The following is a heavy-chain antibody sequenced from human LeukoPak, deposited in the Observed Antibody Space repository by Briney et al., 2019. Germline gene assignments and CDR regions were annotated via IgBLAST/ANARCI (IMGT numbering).Heavy chain of an antibody. CDR3: AKVMHFDY. D-gene: IGHD3-16*01. CDR2: IRYDGSNK. V-gene: IGHV3-30*02. CDR1: GFTFSSYG. Sequence: GGSLRLSCAASGFTFSSYGMHWVRQAPGEGLEWVGFIRYDGSNKYYADSVKGRFTISRDNSKNTLYLQMNGLTAEDTAVYYCAKVMHFDYWGQGTLVTVSS. J-gene: IGHJ4*02.